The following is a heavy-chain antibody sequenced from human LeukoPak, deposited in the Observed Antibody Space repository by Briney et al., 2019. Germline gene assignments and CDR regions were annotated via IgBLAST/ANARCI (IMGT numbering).Heavy chain of an antibody. CDR1: GGTLSSYA. J-gene: IGHJ4*02. V-gene: IGHV1-69*01. Sequence: GSSVKVSCKASGGTLSSYAISWVRQAPGQGLEWMGGIIPIFGTANYAQKFQGRVTITADESTSTAYMELSSLRAEDTAVYYCARGHNSGYDTRAASFDYWGQGTLVTVSS. D-gene: IGHD5-12*01. CDR2: IIPIFGTA. CDR3: ARGHNSGYDTRAASFDY.